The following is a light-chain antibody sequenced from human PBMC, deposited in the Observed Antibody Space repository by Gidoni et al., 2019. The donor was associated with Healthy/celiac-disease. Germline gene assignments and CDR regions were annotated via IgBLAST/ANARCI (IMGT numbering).Light chain of an antibody. CDR3: QQSYSTPPTT. CDR1: QSISSY. CDR2: AAS. Sequence: DIQMTQSPSPLSASVGDRVTITCRASQSISSYLNWYQRKPGKAPKLLIYAASSLQSGVPSRFSGSGSGTDFTLTISSLQPEDFATYYCQQSYSTPPTTFGQGTKVEIK. V-gene: IGKV1-39*01. J-gene: IGKJ1*01.